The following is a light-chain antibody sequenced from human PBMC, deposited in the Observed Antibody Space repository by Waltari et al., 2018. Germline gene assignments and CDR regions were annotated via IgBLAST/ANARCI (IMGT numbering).Light chain of an antibody. J-gene: IGKJ4*01. V-gene: IGKV1-39*01. CDR1: QGINNY. CDR2: SAK. CDR3: QQGNAYPLT. Sequence: DTQMSQSPSSLSASVGDRVTITCRASQGINNYLNWYQQKPGKAPKLLIYSAKNLPGVVPSRFSGSGSGTDFTLTITSLQPEDFATYYCQQGNAYPLTFGGGTKVEIK.